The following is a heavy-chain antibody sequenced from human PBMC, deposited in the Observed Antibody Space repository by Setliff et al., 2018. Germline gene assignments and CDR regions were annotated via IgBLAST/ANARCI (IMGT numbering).Heavy chain of an antibody. Sequence: PGGSLRLSCAASGFTFSSLWMSWVRQAPGRGLEWVANINQVGNARYYVDSAKGRFTISRDNARKSLYLQMDSLGADDTATYYCARGGAVVPSIGVWGQGTKVTVSS. V-gene: IGHV3-7*01. CDR1: GFTFSSLW. D-gene: IGHD2-2*01. J-gene: IGHJ6*02. CDR2: INQVGNAR. CDR3: ARGGAVVPSIGV.